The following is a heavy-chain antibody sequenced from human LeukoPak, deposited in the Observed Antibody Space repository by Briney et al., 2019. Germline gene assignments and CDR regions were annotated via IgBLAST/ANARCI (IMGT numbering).Heavy chain of an antibody. CDR3: ARVRSSGWGKGFDY. V-gene: IGHV4-39*07. D-gene: IGHD6-19*01. CDR2: IYYSGST. J-gene: IGHJ4*02. CDR1: GGSISSGSYY. Sequence: SETLSLTCTVSGGSISSGSYYWGWIRQPPGKGLEWIGNIYYSGSTNYNPSLKSRVTISVDTSKSQFSLKLSSVTAADTAVYYCARVRSSGWGKGFDYWGQGTLVTVSS.